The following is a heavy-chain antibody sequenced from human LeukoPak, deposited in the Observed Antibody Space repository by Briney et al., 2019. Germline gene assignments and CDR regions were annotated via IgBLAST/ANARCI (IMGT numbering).Heavy chain of an antibody. V-gene: IGHV4-61*01. CDR2: IYYSGST. CDR1: GGSVSSGSYY. J-gene: IGHJ6*02. CDR3: ARAGYDFWSGPYGMDV. D-gene: IGHD3-3*01. Sequence: PSETLSLTCTVSGGSVSSGSYYWSWIRQPPGKGLEWIGYIYYSGSTNYNPSLKSRVTISVDTSKNQFSLKLSSVTAADTAVYYCARAGYDFWSGPYGMDVWGQGTTVTVSS.